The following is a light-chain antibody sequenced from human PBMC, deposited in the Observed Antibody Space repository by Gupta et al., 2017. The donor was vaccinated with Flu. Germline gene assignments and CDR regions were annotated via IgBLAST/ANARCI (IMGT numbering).Light chain of an antibody. Sequence: EVVMTQSPATLSVSPGERATLSCRASQSISSNLAWYQQKPGQAPRLLIYGASTRATGIPARFSGSGSGTDFTLTSRRLQYEDFDVYDCQHYTNWLFGGGTKVEIK. J-gene: IGKJ4*01. CDR1: QSISSN. CDR2: GAS. CDR3: QHYTNWL. V-gene: IGKV3-15*01.